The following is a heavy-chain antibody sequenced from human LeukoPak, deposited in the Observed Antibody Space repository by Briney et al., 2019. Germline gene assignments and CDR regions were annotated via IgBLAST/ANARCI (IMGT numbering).Heavy chain of an antibody. CDR3: ARDLGSSATSTNWFDP. J-gene: IGHJ5*02. D-gene: IGHD6-6*01. V-gene: IGHV1-18*01. CDR2: ISAHNGNT. Sequence: ASVKVSCKASGYTLTRYGISWVRQAPGQGLEWMGWISAHNGNTNYAQKLQGRVTMTTDTSTSTAYMELRSLRSDDTAVYYCARDLGSSATSTNWFDPRGQGTLVTVSS. CDR1: GYTLTRYG.